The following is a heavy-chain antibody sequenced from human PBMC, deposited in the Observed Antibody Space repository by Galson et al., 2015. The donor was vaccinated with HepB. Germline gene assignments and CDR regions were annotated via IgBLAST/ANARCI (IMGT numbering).Heavy chain of an antibody. J-gene: IGHJ5*02. V-gene: IGHV1-69*13. CDR1: GGTFSSYA. CDR3: ARGGGNIVVVPAAPFDP. D-gene: IGHD2-2*01. Sequence: VKVSCKASGGTFSSYAISWVRQAPGQGLEWMGGIIPIFGTANYAQKFQGRVTITADESTSTAYMELSSLRSDGTAVYYCARGGGNIVVVPAAPFDPWGQGTLVTVSS. CDR2: IIPIFGTA.